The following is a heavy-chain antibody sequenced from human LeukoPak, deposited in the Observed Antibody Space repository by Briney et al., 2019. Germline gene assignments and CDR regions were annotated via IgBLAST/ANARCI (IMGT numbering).Heavy chain of an antibody. V-gene: IGHV3-23*01. CDR1: GFIFRSFA. Sequence: GGSVRLSCAATGFIFRSFAMSWVRQVPGKGLEWVSAVSGSGGTTYYAGSVKGRFTISRDNSKNTLYLQMNSLRAEDTAVYYCAKVATRKIYYGYIDYWGQGTLVTVSS. CDR3: AKVATRKIYYGYIDY. D-gene: IGHD3-10*01. J-gene: IGHJ4*02. CDR2: VSGSGGTT.